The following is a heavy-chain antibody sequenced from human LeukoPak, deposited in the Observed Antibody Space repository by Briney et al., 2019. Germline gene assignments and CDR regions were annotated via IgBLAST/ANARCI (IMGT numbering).Heavy chain of an antibody. V-gene: IGHV3-7*01. CDR3: ERDRGSTGYELYDY. CDR2: IKQDASEK. Sequence: GGSLRLSCVASGFTFSNYWMAWVRQTPGKGREGVANIKQDASEKYYVDSVKGRFTISRDNSQNSFYLQMNSLRVEDTAVYYCERDRGSTGYELYDYWGQGTLVTVSS. J-gene: IGHJ4*02. D-gene: IGHD5-12*01. CDR1: GFTFSNYW.